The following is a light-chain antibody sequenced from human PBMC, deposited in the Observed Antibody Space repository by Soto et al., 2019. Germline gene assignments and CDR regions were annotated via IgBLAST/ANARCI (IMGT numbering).Light chain of an antibody. V-gene: IGKV1-39*01. CDR1: QRITTY. CDR3: QQTYNPPYT. CDR2: TSG. J-gene: IGKJ2*01. Sequence: IHVTQSPSSLSASVGDRVTITCRASQRITTYLNWYQQKPGEAPKLLISTSGTLQRGVPSRFTGSGSGTDFTLTITRLQRADFATYFYQQTYNPPYTFGPGTKLEIK.